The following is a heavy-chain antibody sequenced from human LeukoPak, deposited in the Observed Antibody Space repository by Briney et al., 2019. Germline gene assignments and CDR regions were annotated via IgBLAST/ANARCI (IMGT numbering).Heavy chain of an antibody. CDR3: GRVRAGSSSPSVRDAFDI. CDR2: INHSGST. D-gene: IGHD6-6*01. Sequence: SETLSLACAVYGGSFSGYYWSWIRQPPGKGLEWIGEINHSGSTNFNPSLKSRVTISVDTSKNQFSLKLSSVTAADTAVYYCGRVRAGSSSPSVRDAFDIWGQGTMVTVSS. J-gene: IGHJ3*02. V-gene: IGHV4-34*01. CDR1: GGSFSGYY.